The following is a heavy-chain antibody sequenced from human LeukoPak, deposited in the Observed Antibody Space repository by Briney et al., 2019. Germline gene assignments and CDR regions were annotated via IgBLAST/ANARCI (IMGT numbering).Heavy chain of an antibody. Sequence: ASVKVSCKASGYTFTSYYMHWVRQAPGQGLEWMGGIIPIFGTAKYAQKVQGRVAMSTDESKTTAYMELSSLRSEDSAVYYCARQGGITVFGVAQPGGAFDIWGQGTMVTVSS. CDR3: ARQGGITVFGVAQPGGAFDI. V-gene: IGHV1-69*05. CDR1: GYTFTSYY. J-gene: IGHJ3*02. CDR2: IIPIFGTA. D-gene: IGHD3-3*01.